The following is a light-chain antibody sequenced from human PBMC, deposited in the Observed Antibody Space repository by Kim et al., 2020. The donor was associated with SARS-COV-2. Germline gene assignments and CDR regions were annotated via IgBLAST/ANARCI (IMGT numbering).Light chain of an antibody. CDR1: QNIRSY. J-gene: IGKJ1*01. CDR2: AAS. CDR3: QQSYTTPRT. Sequence: ASVGDRVTITCRASQNIRSYVNWYQQKPGRAPSLLIYAASSLQSGVPSRFSGGGSGTDFTLTISSLQSEDSASYYCQQSYTTPRTFGQGTKVDIK. V-gene: IGKV1-39*01.